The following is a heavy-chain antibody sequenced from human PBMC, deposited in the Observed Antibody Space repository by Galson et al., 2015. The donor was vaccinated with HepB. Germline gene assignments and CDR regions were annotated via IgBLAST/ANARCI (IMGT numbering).Heavy chain of an antibody. V-gene: IGHV3-30-3*01. CDR2: ISYDGSSK. CDR3: ARDSDRSSGWSQVSDY. D-gene: IGHD6-19*01. Sequence: SLRLSCAASGFTFSSYAMHWVRQAPGKGLEWVAVISYDGSSKYYADSVKGRFTISRDNSKNTLYLQMNSLRAEDTAVYYCARDSDRSSGWSQVSDYWGQGTLVTVSS. J-gene: IGHJ4*02. CDR1: GFTFSSYA.